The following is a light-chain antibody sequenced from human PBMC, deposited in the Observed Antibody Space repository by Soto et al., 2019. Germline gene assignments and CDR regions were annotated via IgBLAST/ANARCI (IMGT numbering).Light chain of an antibody. J-gene: IGKJ2*01. Sequence: IQLTQSPSSLSASVGDRVTITCRASQGINKFFAWYQQKPRKAPQLLVYGASTLQSGVPSRFSGSGSAKVFTLTISSLQPEDFATYYCQQLTNFRFTFGQGTKLDIK. CDR3: QQLTNFRFT. CDR2: GAS. CDR1: QGINKF. V-gene: IGKV1-9*01.